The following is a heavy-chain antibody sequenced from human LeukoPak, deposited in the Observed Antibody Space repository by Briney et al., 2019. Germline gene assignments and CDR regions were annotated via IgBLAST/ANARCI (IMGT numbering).Heavy chain of an antibody. Sequence: SETLSLTCTVSGGSISSYTYYWGWIRQPPGKGLEWIGSIYHSGGTYYNPSLKSRVTITVDTSKNQFSLKANSVSAADTAMYYCASQWGTTGTMAYAFDIWGQGTMLTVSS. CDR1: GGSISSYTYY. V-gene: IGHV4-39*01. J-gene: IGHJ3*02. CDR3: ASQWGTTGTMAYAFDI. CDR2: IYHSGGT. D-gene: IGHD1-1*01.